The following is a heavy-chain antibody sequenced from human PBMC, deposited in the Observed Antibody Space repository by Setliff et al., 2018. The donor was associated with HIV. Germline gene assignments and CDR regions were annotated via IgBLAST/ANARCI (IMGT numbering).Heavy chain of an antibody. CDR1: GFTFDDYA. Sequence: PGGSLRLSCAASGFTFDDYAMHWVRQGPGKGLEWVSLISWDGGSTHYADSVKGRVTMSRDNSEHSLYLQMNSLRAEDTALYYCAKDYYGSGSYPDYWGQGTQVTVSS. CDR3: AKDYYGSGSYPDY. J-gene: IGHJ4*02. CDR2: ISWDGGST. D-gene: IGHD3-10*01. V-gene: IGHV3-43D*04.